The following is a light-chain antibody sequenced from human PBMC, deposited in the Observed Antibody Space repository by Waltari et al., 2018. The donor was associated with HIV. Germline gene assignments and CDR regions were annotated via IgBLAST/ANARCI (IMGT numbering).Light chain of an antibody. CDR3: QSYDRTLSSYV. V-gene: IGLV1-40*01. Sequence: QSVLTQPPSVSGAPGQRVTISCTGTSSNFGAGFDVHWYQQVPGAAPKLLIYTNTNRPSGVPDRFSGSKSGSSASLVITGLQAEDEADYYCQSYDRTLSSYVFGTGTKVTVL. J-gene: IGLJ1*01. CDR1: SSNFGAGFD. CDR2: TNT.